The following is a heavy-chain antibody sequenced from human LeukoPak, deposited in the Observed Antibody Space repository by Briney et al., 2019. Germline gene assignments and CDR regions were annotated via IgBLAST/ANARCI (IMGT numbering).Heavy chain of an antibody. D-gene: IGHD3-10*01. Sequence: GGSLRLSCAASGFTFSSYEMNWVRQAPGKGLEWVAGISYDGSNKNYADSVKGRFTISRDNSKTPLYLQMNSLRAEDTAVYYCAKGPYGSVPVGRAMDVWGKGTTVTVS. J-gene: IGHJ6*03. V-gene: IGHV3-30*18. CDR1: GFTFSSYE. CDR2: ISYDGSNK. CDR3: AKGPYGSVPVGRAMDV.